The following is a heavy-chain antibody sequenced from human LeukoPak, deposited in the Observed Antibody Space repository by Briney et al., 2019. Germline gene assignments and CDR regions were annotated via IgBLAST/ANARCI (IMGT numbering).Heavy chain of an antibody. J-gene: IGHJ4*02. V-gene: IGHV4-34*01. CDR3: ARGYPSYGSDY. CDR1: GGSFSGYY. CDR2: IYDSGST. D-gene: IGHD5-18*01. Sequence: SETLSLTCAVYGGSFSGYYWSWIRQPLGKGLEWIGSIYDSGSTYYNPSLKSRVTISVDTSKNQFSLKLNSVTAADTAVYYCARGYPSYGSDYWGQGTLVTVSS.